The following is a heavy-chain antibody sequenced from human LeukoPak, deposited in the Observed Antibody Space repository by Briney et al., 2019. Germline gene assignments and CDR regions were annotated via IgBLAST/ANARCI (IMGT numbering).Heavy chain of an antibody. D-gene: IGHD6-19*01. CDR2: ISYDGSNK. CDR3: ARDRGRQAVAGSYDAFDI. V-gene: IGHV3-30*04. J-gene: IGHJ3*02. CDR1: GFIFSNYA. Sequence: SGGSLRPSCAASGFIFSNYAIHWVRQAPGKGLEWVAVISYDGSNKYYAESVKGRFTISRDNSKNTLYLQMNSLRAEDTAVYYCARDRGRQAVAGSYDAFDIWGQGTMVTVSS.